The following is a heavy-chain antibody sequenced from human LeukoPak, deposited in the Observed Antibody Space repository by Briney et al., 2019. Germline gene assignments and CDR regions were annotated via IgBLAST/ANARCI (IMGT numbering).Heavy chain of an antibody. V-gene: IGHV3-73*01. CDR1: GFTFSVSA. J-gene: IGHJ4*02. D-gene: IGHD1-26*01. Sequence: GGSLRLSCAASGFTFSVSAIHWVRQASGKGLEWVGRIGSKVTSYATAYAASVEGRFTISRDDSKNTAYLQMNSLKTEDTAVYYCTRVVGAIQYGRVDYWGQGTLVTVSS. CDR2: IGSKVTSYAT. CDR3: TRVVGAIQYGRVDY.